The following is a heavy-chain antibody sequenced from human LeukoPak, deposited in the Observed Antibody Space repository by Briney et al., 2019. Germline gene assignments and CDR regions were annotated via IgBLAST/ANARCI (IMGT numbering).Heavy chain of an antibody. J-gene: IGHJ2*01. CDR3: ARASESYFDL. V-gene: IGHV3-23*01. CDR2: IRGNGVTT. Sequence: GGSLRLSCAASGFTFSSYGMNWVRQAPGKGLEWVSGIRGNGVTTYYADSVKGRFTISRDNSKNTLYLQMNSLRAEDTAVYYCARASESYFDLWGRGTLVTVSS. CDR1: GFTFSSYG.